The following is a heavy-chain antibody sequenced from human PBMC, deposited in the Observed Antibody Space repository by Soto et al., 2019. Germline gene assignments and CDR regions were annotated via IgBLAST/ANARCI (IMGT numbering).Heavy chain of an antibody. CDR2: ITSKRYGGAS. J-gene: IGHJ4*01. CDR3: GRRPRNNHGDPYAY. D-gene: IGHD2-2*01. V-gene: IGHV3-49*03. Sequence: GGSLRLSCTGSGFSFGDYAIIWFRQAPGKGPEWVGQITSKRYGGASEYAGSVKGRFTISRDDSKSIAYLQINSLIIDDTAVYHCGRRPRNNHGDPYAYWGQRTPVTVSS. CDR1: GFSFGDYA.